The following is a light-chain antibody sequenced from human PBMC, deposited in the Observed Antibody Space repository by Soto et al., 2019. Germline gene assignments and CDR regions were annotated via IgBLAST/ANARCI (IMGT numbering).Light chain of an antibody. CDR1: RTNIGASYD. CDR3: HSYDSSLSGPV. Sequence: QSVLTQPPSVSGAPGQRDTISCTGSRTNIGASYDVHWYQQLPGTAPQLLIFGDHKRPSGVPDRFSGSKSGTSAYLAITGLQAEDEGAYYCHSYDSSLSGPVFGGGTELTVL. V-gene: IGLV1-40*01. CDR2: GDH. J-gene: IGLJ2*01.